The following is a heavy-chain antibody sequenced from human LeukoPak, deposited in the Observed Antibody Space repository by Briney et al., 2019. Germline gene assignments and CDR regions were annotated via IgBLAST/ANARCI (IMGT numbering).Heavy chain of an antibody. V-gene: IGHV4-59*11. CDR3: ARTRNDGYNDV. CDR2: VHYTGST. CDR1: VGSINNHY. J-gene: IGHJ1*01. D-gene: IGHD5-24*01. Sequence: SETLSLTCTLSVGSINNHYWGCIRQPPGKALGWIGYVHYTGSTNYTPSLKSRVTISADTSTSLFSMKLTSVTAADTAVYWCARTRNDGYNDVWGLGTLVTVSS.